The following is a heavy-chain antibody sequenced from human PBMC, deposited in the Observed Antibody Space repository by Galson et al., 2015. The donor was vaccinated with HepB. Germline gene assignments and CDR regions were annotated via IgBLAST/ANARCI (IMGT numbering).Heavy chain of an antibody. Sequence: SVKVSCKASGYTFTSYGISWVRQAPGQGLEWMGWISAYNGNTNYAQKLQGRVTMTTDTSTSTAYMELRSLRSDDTAVYYCTRRDDQLLPYWYFDLWGRGTLVTVSS. CDR1: GYTFTSYG. CDR2: ISAYNGNT. CDR3: TRRDDQLLPYWYFDL. V-gene: IGHV1-18*04. D-gene: IGHD2-2*01. J-gene: IGHJ2*01.